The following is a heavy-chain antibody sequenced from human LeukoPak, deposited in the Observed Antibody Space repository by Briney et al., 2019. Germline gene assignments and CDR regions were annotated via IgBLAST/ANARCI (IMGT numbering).Heavy chain of an antibody. J-gene: IGHJ6*02. CDR3: ARESSSSRDYYYYGMDV. Sequence: SQTLSLTCTVSGGSISSGGYYRSWIRQHPGKGLEWIGYIYYSGSTYYNPSLKSRVTISVDTSKNQFSLKLSSVTAADTAVYYCARESSSSRDYYYYGMDVWGQGTTVTVSS. CDR2: IYYSGST. D-gene: IGHD6-6*01. V-gene: IGHV4-31*03. CDR1: GGSISSGGYY.